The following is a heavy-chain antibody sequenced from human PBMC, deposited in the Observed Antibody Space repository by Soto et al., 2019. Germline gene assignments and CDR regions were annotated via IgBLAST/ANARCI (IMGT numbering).Heavy chain of an antibody. Sequence: LRLSCAASGFTFSVHSMNWVRRAPGKGLEWVSYISSTSSARYYADSVRGRFTISRDNVKYSLYLQMNSLTDEDTAVYYCARDSDIYYGMDVWGQGTTVTVS. CDR2: ISSTSSAR. V-gene: IGHV3-48*02. J-gene: IGHJ6*02. CDR3: ARDSDIYYGMDV. D-gene: IGHD3-9*01. CDR1: GFTFSVHS.